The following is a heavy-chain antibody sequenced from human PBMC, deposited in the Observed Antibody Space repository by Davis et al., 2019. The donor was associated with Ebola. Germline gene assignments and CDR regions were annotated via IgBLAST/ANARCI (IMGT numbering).Heavy chain of an antibody. CDR3: AGGIPHLDY. J-gene: IGHJ4*02. CDR2: INHSGST. Sequence: PSETLSLTCAVYGGSFSGYYWSWIRQPPGKGLEWIGEINHSGSTNYNPSLKSRVTISVDTSKNQFSLKLSPVTAADTAVYYCAGGIPHLDYWGQETLVTVSS. V-gene: IGHV4-34*01. CDR1: GGSFSGYY. D-gene: IGHD3-3*02.